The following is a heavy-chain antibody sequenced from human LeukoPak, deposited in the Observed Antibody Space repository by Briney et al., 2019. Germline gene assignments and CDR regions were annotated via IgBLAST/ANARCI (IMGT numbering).Heavy chain of an antibody. CDR3: ARGDSSGWGLPPSHWFAP. Sequence: ASVKVSCKASGYTFTGYYMHWVRQAPGQGLEWMGWINPNSGGTNYAQKFQGRVTMTRDTSISTAYMELSRLRSDDTAVYYCARGDSSGWGLPPSHWFAPWGQGTLVTVSS. CDR2: INPNSGGT. CDR1: GYTFTGYY. J-gene: IGHJ5*02. V-gene: IGHV1-2*02. D-gene: IGHD6-19*01.